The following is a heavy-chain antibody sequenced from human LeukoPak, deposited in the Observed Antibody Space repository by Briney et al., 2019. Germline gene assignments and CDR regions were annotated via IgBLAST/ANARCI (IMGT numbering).Heavy chain of an antibody. CDR3: AKDRGYYYGSGSYVIQYNWFDP. CDR1: GGSISSYY. Sequence: SETLSLTCTVSGGSISSYYWSWIRQPPGKGLEWIGYIYYSGTANYNPSLKSRVTISVDTSKNQFSLKLSSVTAADTAVYYCAKDRGYYYGSGSYVIQYNWFDPWGQGTLVTVSS. D-gene: IGHD3-10*01. J-gene: IGHJ5*02. CDR2: IYYSGTA. V-gene: IGHV4-59*01.